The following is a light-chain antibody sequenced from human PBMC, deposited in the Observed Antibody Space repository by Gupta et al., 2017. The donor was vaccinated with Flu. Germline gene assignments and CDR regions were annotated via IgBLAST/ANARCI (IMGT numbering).Light chain of an antibody. J-gene: IGKJ1*01. CDR3: QQYDGSPWT. CDR2: RGS. CDR1: RKILVNRNKKNY. V-gene: IGKV4-1*01. Sequence: RAASDSRTRRKILVNRNKKNYLDWYQQKPGQAPRRLIYRGSTRESGVPDRFSGSGSGTDFTLTISSLEAEDVEVYYCQQYDGSPWTFGQGTKVEIK.